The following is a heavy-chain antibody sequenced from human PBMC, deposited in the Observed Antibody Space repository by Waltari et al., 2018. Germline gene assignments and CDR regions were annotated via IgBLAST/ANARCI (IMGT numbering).Heavy chain of an antibody. V-gene: IGHV3-48*04. Sequence: EVQLVESGGGLVQPGGYMRVSCAASGVILSSYSMNWVRQAPGKGLEWVSYISGGSSTLYYADSVKGRFTISRDNAKKSLYLQMNSLRGEDTAVYYCARGRTGTDFDYWGQGTLVTVSS. D-gene: IGHD7-27*01. J-gene: IGHJ4*02. CDR3: ARGRTGTDFDY. CDR1: GVILSSYS. CDR2: ISGGSSTL.